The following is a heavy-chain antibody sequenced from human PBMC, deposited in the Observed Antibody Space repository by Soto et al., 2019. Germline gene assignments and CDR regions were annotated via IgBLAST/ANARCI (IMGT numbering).Heavy chain of an antibody. CDR1: GYAYTSYH. CDR2: INPSGGPT. J-gene: IGHJ6*04. Sequence: VVPVKVACKAAGYAYTSYHMQWVRLAPGKGLEWMGIINPSGGPTYYADSVKGRFTISRDTSENTLHLQMDSLRAEDTAVYYCARDFVLCDGARCYGVPLDVLGNGTTVTVSS. D-gene: IGHD2-15*01. CDR3: ARDFVLCDGARCYGVPLDV. V-gene: IGHV1-46*04.